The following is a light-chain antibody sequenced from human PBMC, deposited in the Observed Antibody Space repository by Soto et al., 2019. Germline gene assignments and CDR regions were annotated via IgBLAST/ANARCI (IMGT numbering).Light chain of an antibody. Sequence: ETLMTQSPATLSLSPGDRATLSCRASQSVGATLGWYQQKRGQPPRLLIYDVSNRATAIPARFSGSGSGTDFTLTISSLEPEDFAVYYCQHRNNWPLTFGGGTKVDNK. CDR1: QSVGAT. J-gene: IGKJ4*01. CDR2: DVS. CDR3: QHRNNWPLT. V-gene: IGKV3-11*01.